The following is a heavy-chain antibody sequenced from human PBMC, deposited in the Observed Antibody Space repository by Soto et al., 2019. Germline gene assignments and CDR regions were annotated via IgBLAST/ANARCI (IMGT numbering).Heavy chain of an antibody. D-gene: IGHD4-4*01. CDR2: ISSSSSYI. J-gene: IGHJ6*02. CDR1: GFTFSSYS. V-gene: IGHV3-21*01. CDR3: ARDLQSTAQRYYYSGLVV. Sequence: GSLRLSCAASGFTFSSYSMNWVGQAAVKWLEWVSSISSSSSYIYYADSVKGRFTISRDNAKNSLYLQMNSLRAEDTAVYYCARDLQSTAQRYYYSGLVVWAQGTTLTVFS.